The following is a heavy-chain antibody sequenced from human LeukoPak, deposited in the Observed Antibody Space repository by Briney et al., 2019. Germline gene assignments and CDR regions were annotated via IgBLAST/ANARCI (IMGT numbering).Heavy chain of an antibody. CDR3: ARWERYCSGGSCAKFDY. J-gene: IGHJ4*02. Sequence: SVKVSCKASGGTFSSYAISWARQAPGQGLEWMGWISAYNGNTNYAQKLQGRVTMTTDTSTSTAYMELRSLRSDDTAVYYCARWERYCSGGSCAKFDYWGQGTLVTVSS. V-gene: IGHV1-18*01. D-gene: IGHD2-15*01. CDR2: ISAYNGNT. CDR1: GGTFSSYA.